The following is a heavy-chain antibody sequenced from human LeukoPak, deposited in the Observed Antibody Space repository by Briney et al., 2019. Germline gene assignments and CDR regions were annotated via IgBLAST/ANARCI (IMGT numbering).Heavy chain of an antibody. CDR1: GASISSGEYY. CDR2: IYTSGST. J-gene: IGHJ3*02. D-gene: IGHD1/OR15-1a*01. CDR3: ARETSKVARAFDI. V-gene: IGHV4-61*02. Sequence: SQTLSLTCTVSGASISSGEYYWSWIRQPAGKGLEWIGRIYTSGSTNYNPSLKSRVTISVDTSKNQFSLKLSSVTAADTAVYSCARETSKVARAFDIWGQGTMVTVSS.